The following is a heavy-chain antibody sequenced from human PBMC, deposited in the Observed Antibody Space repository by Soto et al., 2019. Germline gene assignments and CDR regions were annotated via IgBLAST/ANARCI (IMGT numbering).Heavy chain of an antibody. Sequence: SETLSLTCTVSGVSISNSSYYWGWIRRPPGKWLEWIGTTYYSGITYYNPSLKSRVTIXXXTXXXXXSLXLXSVTAADTAVYYCARHGPNWGQGTLVTVSS. CDR2: TYYSGIT. J-gene: IGHJ4*02. CDR1: GVSISNSSYY. CDR3: ARHGPN. V-gene: IGHV4-39*01.